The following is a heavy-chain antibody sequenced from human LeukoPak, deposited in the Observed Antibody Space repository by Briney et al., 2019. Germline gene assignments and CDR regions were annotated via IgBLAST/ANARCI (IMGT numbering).Heavy chain of an antibody. CDR2: IYTSGST. Sequence: PSETLSLTCIVSGDSINNDTYYWNWIRQPAGKGLEWIGRIYTSGSTNYNPSLKSRVTISVDTSKNQFSLKLSSVTAADTAVYYCARSSGYYFEYFHHWGQGTLVTVSS. CDR1: GDSINNDTYY. V-gene: IGHV4-61*02. CDR3: ARSSGYYFEYFHH. D-gene: IGHD3-22*01. J-gene: IGHJ1*01.